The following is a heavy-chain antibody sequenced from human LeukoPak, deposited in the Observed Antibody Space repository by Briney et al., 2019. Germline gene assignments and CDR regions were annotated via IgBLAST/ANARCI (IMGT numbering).Heavy chain of an antibody. CDR2: ISAYNGNT. J-gene: IGHJ4*02. D-gene: IGHD5-18*01. V-gene: IGHV1-18*01. CDR3: ARVRGGYSYGLVY. CDR1: GYTLTSYG. Sequence: VASVKVSRMASGYTLTSYGSSWVRPAPGQGLGWMGWISAYNGNTTYEQNLQGRVTMTTDTSTSTAYMELRSLRSDDTAVYYCARVRGGYSYGLVYWGQGTLVTVSS.